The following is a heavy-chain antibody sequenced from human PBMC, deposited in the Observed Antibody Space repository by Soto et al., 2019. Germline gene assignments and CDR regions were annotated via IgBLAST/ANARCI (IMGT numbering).Heavy chain of an antibody. CDR2: ISYDGSNK. V-gene: IGHV3-30*04. D-gene: IGHD6-19*01. CDR1: VFTFSSYA. Sequence: GGSLRLSCAASVFTFSSYAMHWVRQAPGKGLEWVAVISYDGSNKYYADSVKGRFTISRDNSKNTLYLQMNSLRAEDTAVYYCAKDCSSGPGCYFDYWGQGTLVTVSS. J-gene: IGHJ4*02. CDR3: AKDCSSGPGCYFDY.